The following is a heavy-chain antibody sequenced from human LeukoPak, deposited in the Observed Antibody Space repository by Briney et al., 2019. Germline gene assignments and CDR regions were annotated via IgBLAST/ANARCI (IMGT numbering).Heavy chain of an antibody. Sequence: PAGSLTLSCAASGFTFSSYWMHWVRQAPGKGLVWVSRINTDGSSTNYPASVKRRFTISRDNAKSSLYLQMNSLRAEDTAVYYCARARYGDYYYYMDVWGIGTTVTVSS. CDR1: GFTFSSYW. J-gene: IGHJ6*03. D-gene: IGHD3-10*01. V-gene: IGHV3-74*01. CDR2: INTDGSST. CDR3: ARARYGDYYYYMDV.